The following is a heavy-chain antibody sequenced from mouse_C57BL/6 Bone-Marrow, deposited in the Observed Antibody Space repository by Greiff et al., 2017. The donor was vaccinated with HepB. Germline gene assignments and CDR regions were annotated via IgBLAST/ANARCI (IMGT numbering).Heavy chain of an antibody. V-gene: IGHV1-82*01. CDR3: ASTTVVAGNAMDY. CDR2: IYPGDGDT. D-gene: IGHD1-1*01. Sequence: VQLQQSGPELVKPGASVKISCKASGYAFSSSWMNWVKQRPGKGLEWIGRIYPGDGDTNYNGKFKGKATLTADKSSSTAYMQLSSLTSEDSAVYFCASTTVVAGNAMDYWGQGTSVTVSS. J-gene: IGHJ4*01. CDR1: GYAFSSSW.